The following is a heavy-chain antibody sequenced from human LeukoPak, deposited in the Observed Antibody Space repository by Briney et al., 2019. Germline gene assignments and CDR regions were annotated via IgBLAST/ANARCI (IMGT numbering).Heavy chain of an antibody. CDR3: VPLGGLGYYQYGMDV. J-gene: IGHJ6*02. CDR2: IGGSGGDT. Sequence: PGGSLRLSCVVSGFTSSTYAMSWVRQAPGKGLEWVSGIGGSGGDTFYADSVRGRFTVSRDNSKNTLFLQIDSLRTEDTAVYYCVPLGGLGYYQYGMDVWGRGTTVTVSS. D-gene: IGHD3/OR15-3a*01. V-gene: IGHV3-23*01. CDR1: GFTSSTYA.